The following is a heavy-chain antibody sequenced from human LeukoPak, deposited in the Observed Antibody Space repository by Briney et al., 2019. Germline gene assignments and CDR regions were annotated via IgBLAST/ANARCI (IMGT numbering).Heavy chain of an antibody. Sequence: PSETLSLTCTVSGGSISSYYWSWIRQPPGKGLEWIGYIYYSGSTNYNPSLKSRVTISVDTSKNQFSLKLSSVPAADTAVYYCARASESYDYVWGSYRPYYFDYWGQGTLGTVSA. CDR1: GGSISSYY. CDR2: IYYSGST. V-gene: IGHV4-59*01. CDR3: ARASESYDYVWGSYRPYYFDY. J-gene: IGHJ4*02. D-gene: IGHD3-16*02.